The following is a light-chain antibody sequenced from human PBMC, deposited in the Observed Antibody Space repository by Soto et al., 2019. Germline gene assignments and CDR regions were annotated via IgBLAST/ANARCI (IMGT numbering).Light chain of an antibody. CDR3: QQYNDYIT. CDR2: DTS. Sequence: EIVLTQSPGTLCVSPGERATLSCRASQSVSIKLAWYQQKPGQAPRLLIYDTSTRATGIPARFSGSGSGTEFTLTVSSLQPDDSATYYCQQYNDYITFGQGTRLEI. J-gene: IGKJ5*01. V-gene: IGKV3-15*01. CDR1: QSVSIK.